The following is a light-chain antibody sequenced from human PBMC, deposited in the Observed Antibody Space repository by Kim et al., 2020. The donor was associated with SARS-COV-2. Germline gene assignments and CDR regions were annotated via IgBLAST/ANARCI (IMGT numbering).Light chain of an antibody. CDR2: DIK. CDR3: SLLCSGVWV. CDR1: TGTVAIGDS. Sequence: PGRTGTPTCGSNTGTVAIGDSPFWFQQKASQAPRTLIFDIKNKHSWTPARFSGSLLGGKGALTLSGAQAEDEAEYYCSLLCSGVWVFGGGTQLTVL. V-gene: IGLV7-46*01. J-gene: IGLJ3*02.